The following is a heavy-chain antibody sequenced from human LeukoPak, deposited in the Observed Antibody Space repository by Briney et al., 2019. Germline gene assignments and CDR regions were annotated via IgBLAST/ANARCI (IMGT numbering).Heavy chain of an antibody. CDR2: ISDDGGAS. V-gene: IGHV3-23*01. Sequence: GGSLNFSCEAPGLIFSTYAMPWVRKAQGKGLEWVSSISDDGGASYYAASVKGRFTISRDNSRKTLYLQMNSLRVEDTAVYYCAKDSPGVSGLDVWGQGTMVTVSS. CDR3: AKDSPGVSGLDV. J-gene: IGHJ6*02. CDR1: GLIFSTYA.